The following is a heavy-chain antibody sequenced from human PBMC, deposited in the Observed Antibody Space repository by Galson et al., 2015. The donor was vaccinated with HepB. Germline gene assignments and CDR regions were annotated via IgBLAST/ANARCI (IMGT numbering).Heavy chain of an antibody. CDR2: IQRKSDGATT. Sequence: SLRLSCAASGFTFSNAWMSWVLQAPGKGLEWVGRIQRKSDGATTDYAAPVQGRFTVSRDDSQNTMYLEMNSLQIEDTAVYYCTKVGLSGYYDRSGYYYFDYWGQGTLVTVSS. CDR1: GFTFSNAW. V-gene: IGHV3-15*01. J-gene: IGHJ4*02. CDR3: TKVGLSGYYDRSGYYYFDY. D-gene: IGHD3-22*01.